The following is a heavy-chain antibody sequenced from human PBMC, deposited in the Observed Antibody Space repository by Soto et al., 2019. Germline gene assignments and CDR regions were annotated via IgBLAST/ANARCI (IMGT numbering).Heavy chain of an antibody. V-gene: IGHV1-18*01. D-gene: IGHD3-9*01. J-gene: IGHJ4*02. CDR1: GYTFTSYG. CDR2: ISAYNGNT. Sequence: QVQLVQSGAEVKKPGASVKVSCKASGYTFTSYGISWVRQAPGQGLEWMGWISAYNGNTNYAQKIQGRVTMTTDTSTSTAYMELRSLRSDDTAVYYCARDFWSRGGYFDWLIGHWGQGTLVTVSS. CDR3: ARDFWSRGGYFDWLIGH.